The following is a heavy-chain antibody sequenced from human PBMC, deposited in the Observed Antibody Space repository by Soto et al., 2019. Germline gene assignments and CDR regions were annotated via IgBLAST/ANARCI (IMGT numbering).Heavy chain of an antibody. CDR3: ARDITGQGAFDI. CDR2: IGTAGDT. D-gene: IGHD1-20*01. V-gene: IGHV3-13*01. CDR1: GFTFSSYD. J-gene: IGHJ3*02. Sequence: GGSLRLSCAASGFTFSSYDMHWVRQATGKGLEWVSAIGTAGDTYYPGSVKGRFTISRENAKNSLYLQMNSLRAGDTAVYYCARDITGQGAFDIWGQGTMVTVSS.